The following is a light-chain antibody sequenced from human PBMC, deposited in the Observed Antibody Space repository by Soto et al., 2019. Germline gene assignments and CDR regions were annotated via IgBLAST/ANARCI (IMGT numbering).Light chain of an antibody. CDR1: SSNIGAGYD. CDR3: QSYDSSLSGYV. Sequence: QSVLTRPPSVSGAPGQRVTISCTGSSSNIGAGYDVHWYQQLPGTAPKLLIYGNSNRPSGVPDRFSGSKSGTSVSLAITGFQAEDEDDHYCQSYDSSLSGYVFGPGTKVTVL. J-gene: IGLJ1*01. CDR2: GNS. V-gene: IGLV1-40*01.